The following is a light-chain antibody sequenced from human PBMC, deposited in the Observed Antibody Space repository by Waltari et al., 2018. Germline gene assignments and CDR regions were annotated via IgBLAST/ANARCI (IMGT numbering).Light chain of an antibody. CDR3: QHYVRLPAT. Sequence: EIVLTQSPGTLSLSPGERATLSCRASQSFSRTLAWYQQKPGQAPKLLIYGASIRATGIPDRFTGSGSGTDFSLTISSLEPEDFEIYFCQHYVRLPATFGQGTKVEIK. V-gene: IGKV3-20*01. CDR2: GAS. J-gene: IGKJ1*01. CDR1: QSFSRT.